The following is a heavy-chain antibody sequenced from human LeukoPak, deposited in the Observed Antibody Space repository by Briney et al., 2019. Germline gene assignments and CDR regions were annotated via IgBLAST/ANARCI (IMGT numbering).Heavy chain of an antibody. D-gene: IGHD3-10*01. V-gene: IGHV3-21*01. CDR3: ARATVRGIIINPFDY. CDR2: ISTNDI. Sequence: GGSLRLSCAASGFTLSSHTMNWVRQAPGRGLEWVSAISTNDIQYADSVKGRFTISRDNAKNSLYLQMDSLRVEDTAVYYCARATVRGIIINPFDYWGQGTLVTVSS. J-gene: IGHJ4*02. CDR1: GFTLSSHT.